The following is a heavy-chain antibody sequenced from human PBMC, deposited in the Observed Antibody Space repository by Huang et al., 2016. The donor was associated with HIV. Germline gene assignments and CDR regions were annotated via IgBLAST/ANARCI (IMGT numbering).Heavy chain of an antibody. V-gene: IGHV4-39*01. CDR3: ARHFSYYDSSGYTPWDAFDI. Sequence: QLQLQGSGPGLVKPSETLSLTCTVSGGSITSSSYYWGWIRQPPGKGLEWVGSIYYSGSTAYNPSRKSLVTVSVDTSKTQFSLKLSAVTAADTAVYYCARHFSYYDSSGYTPWDAFDIWGQGTMVTVSS. CDR2: IYYSGST. CDR1: GGSITSSSYY. D-gene: IGHD3-22*01. J-gene: IGHJ3*02.